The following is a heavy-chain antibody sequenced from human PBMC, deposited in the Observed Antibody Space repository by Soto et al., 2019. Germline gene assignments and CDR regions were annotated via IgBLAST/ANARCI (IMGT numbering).Heavy chain of an antibody. D-gene: IGHD6-13*01. CDR1: GFNFRSYA. CDR2: KSGSGGVT. V-gene: IGHV3-23*01. Sequence: PGGSLRRSCAASGFNFRSYAVSWVRQATGKGLEWGSTKSGSGGVTYYADPVKGRSTISRDNSKNTLYLQIYSLSAEDTAVYYCAKSLRGYTSSDMDVWGQGTTFTVSS. CDR3: AKSLRGYTSSDMDV. J-gene: IGHJ6*02.